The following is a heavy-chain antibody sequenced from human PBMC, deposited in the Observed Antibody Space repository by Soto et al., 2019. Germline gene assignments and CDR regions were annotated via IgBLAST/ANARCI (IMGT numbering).Heavy chain of an antibody. CDR1: DGSLSVYY. CDR2: IHPSGST. D-gene: IGHD7-27*01. V-gene: IGHV4-34*01. Sequence: SETLSLTCAVYDGSLSVYYWSWIRQSPGKGLEWIGEIHPSGSTDYNPSLKSRVTILVDTSKSQFSLRLTSVTAADTAVYYCARGRDEYKLGNVWGPGTTVTVSS. CDR3: ARGRDEYKLGNV. J-gene: IGHJ6*02.